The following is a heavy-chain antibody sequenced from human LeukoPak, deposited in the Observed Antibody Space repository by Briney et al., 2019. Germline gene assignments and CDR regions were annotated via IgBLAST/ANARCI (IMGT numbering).Heavy chain of an antibody. D-gene: IGHD1-26*01. CDR3: ARAWELLGDNWFDP. V-gene: IGHV1-2*02. CDR2: INPNSGGT. CDR1: GYTFTGYY. Sequence: GASVKVSCKASGYTFTGYYMHWVRQAPGQGLEWMGWINPNSGGTNYAQKFQGRVTMTRDTSISTGYMELSRLRSDDTAVYYCARAWELLGDNWFDPWGQGTLVTVSS. J-gene: IGHJ5*02.